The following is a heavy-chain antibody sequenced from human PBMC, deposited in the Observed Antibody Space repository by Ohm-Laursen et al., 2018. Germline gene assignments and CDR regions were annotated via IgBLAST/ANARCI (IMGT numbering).Heavy chain of an antibody. Sequence: SLRLSCSASGFTFSSYAMSWVRQAPGKGLEWVSAISGSGGSTYYADSVKGRFTISRDNSKNTLYLQMNSLRADDTAVYYCAKGLYGDYVPDYWGQGTLVTVSS. J-gene: IGHJ4*02. CDR3: AKGLYGDYVPDY. D-gene: IGHD4-17*01. V-gene: IGHV3-23*01. CDR2: ISGSGGST. CDR1: GFTFSSYA.